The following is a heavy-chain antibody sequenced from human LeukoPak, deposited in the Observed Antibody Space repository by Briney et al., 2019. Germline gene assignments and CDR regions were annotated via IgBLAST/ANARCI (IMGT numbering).Heavy chain of an antibody. D-gene: IGHD3-3*01. J-gene: IGHJ5*02. CDR1: GYTFTGYY. CDR2: INTNSGGT. Sequence: GAPLKISCKGSGYTFTGYYMHWVRQAPGQGLEWLGRINTNSGGTNSAQKFQGRVTMTRDTTISTAYMEMSRLRSDDTAVYYCARTFWSGSNWFDPWGQGALVTVSS. CDR3: ARTFWSGSNWFDP. V-gene: IGHV1-2*06.